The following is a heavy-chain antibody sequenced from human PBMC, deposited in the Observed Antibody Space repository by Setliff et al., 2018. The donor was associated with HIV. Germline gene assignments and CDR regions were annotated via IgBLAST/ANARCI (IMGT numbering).Heavy chain of an antibody. V-gene: IGHV4-34*01. CDR2: IDDRGTT. CDR1: GGSLSNHR. J-gene: IGHJ6*03. CDR3: ARGQLALRVPKFYYMDV. Sequence: SETLSLTCAVAGGSLSNHRWTWVRQSSGKGLEWIGDIDDRGTTNYNPSLRGRVTISVDSARNQVSLRMTSVTAADRDVYYCARGQLALRVPKFYYMDVWGQGTPVTVSS.